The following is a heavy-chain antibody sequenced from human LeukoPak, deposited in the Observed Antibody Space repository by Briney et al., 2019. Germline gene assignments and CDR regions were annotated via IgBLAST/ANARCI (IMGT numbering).Heavy chain of an antibody. CDR2: ISAYNGNT. CDR1: GYTFTSYG. CDR3: ARAYCSSTSCYYYYGMDV. Sequence: ASVKVSRKASGYTFTSYGISWVRQAPGQGLEWMGWISAYNGNTNYAQKLQGRVTMTTDTSTSTAYMELRSLRSDDTAVYYCARAYCSSTSCYYYYGMDVWGQGTTVTVSS. J-gene: IGHJ6*02. D-gene: IGHD2-2*01. V-gene: IGHV1-18*01.